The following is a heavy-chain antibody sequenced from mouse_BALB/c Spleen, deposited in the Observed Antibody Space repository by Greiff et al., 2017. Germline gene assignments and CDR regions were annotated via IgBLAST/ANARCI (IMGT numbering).Heavy chain of an antibody. CDR3: ARDQTTASWFAY. J-gene: IGHJ3*01. D-gene: IGHD1-2*01. Sequence: DVMLVESGGGLVKPGGSLKLSCAASGFTFSSYAMSWVRQSPEKRLEWVAEISSGGSYTYYPDTVTGRFTISRDNAKNTLYLEMSSLRSEDTAMYYCARDQTTASWFAYWGQGTLVTVSA. CDR2: ISSGGSYT. CDR1: GFTFSSYA. V-gene: IGHV5-9-4*01.